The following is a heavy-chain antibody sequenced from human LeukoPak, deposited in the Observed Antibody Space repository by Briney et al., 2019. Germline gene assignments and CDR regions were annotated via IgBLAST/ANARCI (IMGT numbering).Heavy chain of an antibody. CDR1: GDSVSSNSAA. CDR2: AYYRSKWYN. V-gene: IGHV6-1*01. D-gene: IGHD5-12*01. J-gene: IGHJ6*02. Sequence: SQTLSLTCAISGDSVSSNSAAWTWIRQSPSGGLEWLGRAYYRSKWYNDYAVSVKSRITINPDTSKNQFSLQLNSVTPEDAAVYYCARDRSVASMSQIYYYYYGMDVWGQGTTVTVSS. CDR3: ARDRSVASMSQIYYYYYGMDV.